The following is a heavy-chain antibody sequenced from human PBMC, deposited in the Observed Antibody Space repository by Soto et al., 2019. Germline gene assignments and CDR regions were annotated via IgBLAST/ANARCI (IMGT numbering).Heavy chain of an antibody. CDR3: AKGPVGGCEFLGGAAEYFYL. CDR2: ISYDGSNK. CDR1: GFTFSSYG. D-gene: IGHD3-3*01. J-gene: IGHJ1*01. Sequence: VQLVESAGGVVQPGGSLRLSCAASGFTFSSYGMHWVRQAPGKGLERVAVISYDGSNKYYADSVKGRFTISRDNAKNTLYLKMNSLKVEDTAVYYCAKGPVGGCEFLGGAAEYFYLWGQGTLVTVSS. V-gene: IGHV3-30*18.